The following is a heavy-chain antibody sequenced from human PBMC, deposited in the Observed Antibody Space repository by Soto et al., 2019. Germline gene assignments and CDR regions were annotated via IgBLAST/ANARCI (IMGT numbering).Heavy chain of an antibody. Sequence: QVQLVESGGGVVQPGRSLRLSCAASGFTFSSYAMHWVRQAPGKGLEWVAVISSDGSDKYYADSVKGRFAISRDNSKNTLYVQLNRIRAEDTALNYCARDRQYGAGFIDVWGQGTTVTVSS. CDR3: ARDRQYGAGFIDV. CDR2: ISSDGSDK. D-gene: IGHD3-10*01. J-gene: IGHJ6*02. V-gene: IGHV3-30*09. CDR1: GFTFSSYA.